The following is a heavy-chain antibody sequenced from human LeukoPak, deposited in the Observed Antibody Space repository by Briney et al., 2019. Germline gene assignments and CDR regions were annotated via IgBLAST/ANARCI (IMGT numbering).Heavy chain of an antibody. CDR1: GFTFSSYA. CDR2: ISGSGGST. Sequence: GGSLRLSCAASGFTFSSYAMSWVRQAPGKGLEWVSAISGSGGSTYYADSVKGRFTISRDNSKNTLYLQMNSLRAEDTAVYYCAKGRGFMITFGGVSFGGQGTLVTVSS. CDR3: AKGRGFMITFGGVSF. D-gene: IGHD3-16*01. J-gene: IGHJ4*02. V-gene: IGHV3-23*01.